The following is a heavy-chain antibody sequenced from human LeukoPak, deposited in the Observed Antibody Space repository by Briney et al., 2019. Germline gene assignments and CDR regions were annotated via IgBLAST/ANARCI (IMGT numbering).Heavy chain of an antibody. Sequence: SETLSLACAVHGGSFSGYYWSWIRQPPGKGLEWIGEINHSGSTNYNPSLKSRVTISVDTSKNQFSLKLSSVTAADTAVYYCASRRVQVWFDPWGQGTLVTVSS. D-gene: IGHD3-10*01. V-gene: IGHV4-34*01. CDR1: GGSFSGYY. CDR2: INHSGST. CDR3: ASRRVQVWFDP. J-gene: IGHJ5*02.